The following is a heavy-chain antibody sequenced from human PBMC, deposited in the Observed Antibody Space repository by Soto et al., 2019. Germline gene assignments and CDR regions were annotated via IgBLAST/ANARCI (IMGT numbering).Heavy chain of an antibody. D-gene: IGHD3-22*01. CDR1: GGSLSSSSSY. CDR2: MSYSGST. V-gene: IGHV4-39*07. J-gene: IGHJ1*01. CDR3: ASQGVPVYYDSSGYYEYFQH. Sequence: SETLSLTCTVSGGSLSSSSSYWGWIRQPPGKGLEWIGSMSYSGSTYHNPSLKSRVTLSVDTSKSQFSLKLSSVTAADTAVYYCASQGVPVYYDSSGYYEYFQHWGQGTLVTSPQ.